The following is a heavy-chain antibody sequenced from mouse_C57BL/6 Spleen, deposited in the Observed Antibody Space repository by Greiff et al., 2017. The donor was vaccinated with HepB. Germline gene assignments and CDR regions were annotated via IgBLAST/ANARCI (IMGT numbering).Heavy chain of an antibody. Sequence: VQLQQSGAELVRPGASVTLSCKASGYTFTDYEMHWVKQTPVHGLEWIGAIDPETGGTAYNQKFKGKAILTADKSSSTAYMELRSLTSEDSAVYYCTRKLRPYAMDYWGQGTSVTVSS. D-gene: IGHD1-1*01. CDR3: TRKLRPYAMDY. J-gene: IGHJ4*01. CDR2: IDPETGGT. V-gene: IGHV1-15*01. CDR1: GYTFTDYE.